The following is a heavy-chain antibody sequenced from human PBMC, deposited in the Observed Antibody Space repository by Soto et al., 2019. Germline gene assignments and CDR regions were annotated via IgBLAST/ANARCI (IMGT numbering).Heavy chain of an antibody. D-gene: IGHD2-15*01. CDR1: CGTSIGGD. V-gene: IGHV4-59*01. CDR3: AGRRGYAGSPIDY. CDR2: ISYSGNT. Sequence: WSVACGTSIGGDGSWIRTPPGKGLEWIGYISYSGNTNYNPSLKSRVTMSVDTPKNQFSLRLSSVTTADTAVYYCAGRRGYAGSPIDYWGQGTLVTVSS. J-gene: IGHJ4*02.